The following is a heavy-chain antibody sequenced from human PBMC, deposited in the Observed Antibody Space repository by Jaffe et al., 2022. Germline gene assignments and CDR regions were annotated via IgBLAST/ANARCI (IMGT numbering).Heavy chain of an antibody. D-gene: IGHD6-19*01. CDR2: INHSGST. CDR1: GGSFSNYY. CDR3: ARVGWGVFDY. V-gene: IGHV4-34*01. J-gene: IGHJ4*02. Sequence: QVQLQQWGAGLLKPSETLSLTCAVYGGSFSNYYWSWIRQPPGKGLEWIGEINHSGSTNYNPSLKSRVTISVDTSKNQFSLKLSSVTAADTAVYYCARVGWGVFDYWGLGTLFTVSS.